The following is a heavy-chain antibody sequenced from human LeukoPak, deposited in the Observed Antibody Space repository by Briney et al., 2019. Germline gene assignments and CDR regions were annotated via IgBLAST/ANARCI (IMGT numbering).Heavy chain of an antibody. D-gene: IGHD1-26*01. J-gene: IGHJ5*02. CDR1: GYTFTSYG. CDR2: ISAYNGNT. Sequence: GASVKVSCKASGYTFTSYGISWVRQAPGQGLEWMGWISAYNGNTNYAQKLQGRVTMTTDTSTSTAYRELRSLRSDDTAVYYCAIVGATSWFDPWGQGTLVTVSS. CDR3: AIVGATSWFDP. V-gene: IGHV1-18*01.